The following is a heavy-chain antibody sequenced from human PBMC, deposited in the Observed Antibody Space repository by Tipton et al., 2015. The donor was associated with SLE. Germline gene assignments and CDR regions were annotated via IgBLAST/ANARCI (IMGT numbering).Heavy chain of an antibody. CDR3: ARDEGGGFDY. D-gene: IGHD2-15*01. CDR1: GFTFSSYA. J-gene: IGHJ4*02. V-gene: IGHV3-64*01. CDR2: ISSNGGST. Sequence: VQLVQSGGGVVQPGGSLRLSCAASGFTFSSYAMHWVRQAPGKGLEYVSAISSNGGSTYYANSVKGRFTISRDNSKNTLYLQMGSLRAEDMAVYYCARDEGGGFDYWGQGTLVTVSS.